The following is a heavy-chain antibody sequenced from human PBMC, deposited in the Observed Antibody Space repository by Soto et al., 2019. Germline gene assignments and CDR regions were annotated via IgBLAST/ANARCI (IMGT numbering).Heavy chain of an antibody. CDR2: ISAYNGNT. J-gene: IGHJ6*02. Sequence: RASVKVSCKASGYTFTSYGISWVRQAPGQGLEWMGWISAYNGNTNYAQKLQGRVTMTTDTSTSTAYMELRSLRSDDTAVYYCTSGITIFGVVPPSRYYYGMDVWGQGTTVTVSS. CDR1: GYTFTSYG. D-gene: IGHD3-3*01. V-gene: IGHV1-18*01. CDR3: TSGITIFGVVPPSRYYYGMDV.